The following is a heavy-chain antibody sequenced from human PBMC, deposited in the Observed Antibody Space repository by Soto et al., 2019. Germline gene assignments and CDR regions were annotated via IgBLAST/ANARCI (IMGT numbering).Heavy chain of an antibody. J-gene: IGHJ4*02. CDR3: ASRVYGAPL. CDR1: GGSISSSSYY. CDR2: IYSGGST. Sequence: PSETLSLTCTVSGGSISSSSYYWGWIRQPPGKGLEWIGSIYSGGSTYYNPSLKSRVTISVDTSKNQFSLKLSSVTAADTAVYYRASRVYGAPLWGQGTLVTVSS. V-gene: IGHV4-39*01. D-gene: IGHD3-10*01.